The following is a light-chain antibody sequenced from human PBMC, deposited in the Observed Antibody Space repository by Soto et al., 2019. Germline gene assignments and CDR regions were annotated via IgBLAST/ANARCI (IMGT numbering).Light chain of an antibody. CDR1: QSVSSNY. V-gene: IGKV3-20*01. Sequence: EVVLTQSPGTLSLSPGERATLSCRASQSVSSNYLAGYQQKPGQAPRLLIYGVSTRATGIPDRFSGSGSGTGCSLTISRLEPEDFSMYYCQQYFTSPLTFGGGTKVEIK. CDR3: QQYFTSPLT. CDR2: GVS. J-gene: IGKJ4*01.